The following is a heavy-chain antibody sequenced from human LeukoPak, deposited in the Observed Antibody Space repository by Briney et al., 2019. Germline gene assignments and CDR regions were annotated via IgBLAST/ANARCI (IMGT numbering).Heavy chain of an antibody. Sequence: GGSLRLSCAASGFTFSNYWMSWVRQAPGKGLEWVANIKTDGSQKYYVDSVKGRFTISRDNARNSLYLQLNSLRAEDTAVYYCARESGYVWGTYRTYYFDFWGQGTLVTVSS. D-gene: IGHD3-16*02. CDR1: GFTFSNYW. J-gene: IGHJ4*02. CDR3: ARESGYVWGTYRTYYFDF. CDR2: IKTDGSQK. V-gene: IGHV3-7*01.